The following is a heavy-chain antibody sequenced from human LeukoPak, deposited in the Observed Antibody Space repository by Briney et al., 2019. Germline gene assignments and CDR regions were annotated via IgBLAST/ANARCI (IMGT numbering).Heavy chain of an antibody. CDR3: AKSPGGHWNPTHY. Sequence: GGSLRLSCEASEFTFSGYPRSWFRKAPGKGLKWVSAISGSGGSTYYADSVKGRFTISRDNSKNTLYLQMNSLRAEDTAVYYCAKSPGGHWNPTHYWGQGTLVTVSS. CDR2: ISGSGGST. CDR1: EFTFSGYP. D-gene: IGHD1-1*01. J-gene: IGHJ4*02. V-gene: IGHV3-23*01.